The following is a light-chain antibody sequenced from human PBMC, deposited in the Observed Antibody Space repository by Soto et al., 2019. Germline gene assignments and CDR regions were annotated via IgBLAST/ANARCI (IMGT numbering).Light chain of an antibody. CDR2: LTP. Sequence: EIVMTQSPATLSVSPGERATLSCRASQSAHNNLAWYQQKPGQAPRLLIYLTPTRATGVPARFSGSGSGTDFTLTISSLQSEDFACSYCQQYQWWPLTFGGGTKVEIK. CDR3: QQYQWWPLT. V-gene: IGKV3-15*01. CDR1: QSAHNN. J-gene: IGKJ4*01.